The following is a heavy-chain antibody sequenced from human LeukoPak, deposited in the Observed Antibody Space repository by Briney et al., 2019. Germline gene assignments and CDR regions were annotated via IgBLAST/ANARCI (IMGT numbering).Heavy chain of an antibody. CDR1: GGSFSGYY. Sequence: SETLSLTCAVYGGSFSGYYWSWIRQPPGKGLEGIGEINHSGSTNYNPSLKSRVTISVDPSKNQFSLKLSSVTAADTAVYYCARTMVRGVKPFDYWGQGTLVTVSS. J-gene: IGHJ4*02. CDR3: ARTMVRGVKPFDY. D-gene: IGHD3-10*01. V-gene: IGHV4-34*01. CDR2: INHSGST.